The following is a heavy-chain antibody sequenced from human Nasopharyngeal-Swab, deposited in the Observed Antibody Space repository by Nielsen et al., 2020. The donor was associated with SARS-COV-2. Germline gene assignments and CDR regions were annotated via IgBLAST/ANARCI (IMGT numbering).Heavy chain of an antibody. Sequence: SETLSLTCTVSVGSISSSGYYWGWIRQPPGKGLEWIGNVYYSGSTYYNPSLKSRVTMSVDTSKNQFSLKLSSVTAADTAVYYCARLKNSYYYGMDVWGQGTTVTVSS. CDR3: ARLKNSYYYGMDV. J-gene: IGHJ6*02. CDR1: VGSISSSGYY. CDR2: VYYSGST. D-gene: IGHD2/OR15-2a*01. V-gene: IGHV4-39*01.